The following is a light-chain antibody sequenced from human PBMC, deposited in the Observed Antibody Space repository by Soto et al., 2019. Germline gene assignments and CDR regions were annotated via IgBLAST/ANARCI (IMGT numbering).Light chain of an antibody. V-gene: IGLV2-14*01. CDR3: RSYTSSSTRV. J-gene: IGLJ1*01. CDR2: DVS. Sequence: QSVLTQPGSVSGSPGPSITISCTGTSSCLACYTYVCRYQEQPRKATKLMNYDVSNRPSGVSNRFSGSKSGNTASLTISGLQAEDEADYSSRSYTSSSTRVVGNGNKVTVI. CDR1: SSCLACYTY.